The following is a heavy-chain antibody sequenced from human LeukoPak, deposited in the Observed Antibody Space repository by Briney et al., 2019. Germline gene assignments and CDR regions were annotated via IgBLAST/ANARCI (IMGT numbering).Heavy chain of an antibody. Sequence: GASVKVSCKASGYTFTSYGISWVRQAPGQGLEWMGWISAYNGNTNYAQKLQGRVTMTTDTSTSTAYMELRSLRSDDTAVYYCARATYYYGSGSLRRYFQHWGQGTLVTVSS. CDR1: GYTFTSYG. CDR3: ARATYYYGSGSLRRYFQH. D-gene: IGHD3-10*01. J-gene: IGHJ1*01. CDR2: ISAYNGNT. V-gene: IGHV1-18*01.